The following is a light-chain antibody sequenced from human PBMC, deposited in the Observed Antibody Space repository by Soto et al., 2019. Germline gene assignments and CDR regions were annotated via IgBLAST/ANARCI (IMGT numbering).Light chain of an antibody. J-gene: IGKJ5*01. CDR2: DAS. CDR1: QDIDKN. CDR3: QQYDNLLPIT. V-gene: IGKV1-33*01. Sequence: IQLTQSPSSLSASVGDRVTITCQASQDIDKNLNWYQQKPGKAPKLLIYDASSLQTGVPSRFSGSGSATDFPFAISGLQPEDIATYYCQQYDNLLPITFGHGKRLEIK.